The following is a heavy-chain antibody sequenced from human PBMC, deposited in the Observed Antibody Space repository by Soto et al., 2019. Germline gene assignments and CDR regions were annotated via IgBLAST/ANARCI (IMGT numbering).Heavy chain of an antibody. V-gene: IGHV1-18*01. CDR3: ARGRYGDY. CDR2: ISAHNGNT. J-gene: IGHJ4*02. Sequence: QVHLVQSGAEVKKPGVSVKVSCKGSGYGFTTYGITWVRQAPGQGLEWMAWISAHNGNTNYAQKLQGRVTVTRDTSTSTAYMERRSLRSDDTAVSYCARGRYGDYWGQGALVTVSS. CDR1: GYGFTTYG. D-gene: IGHD1-1*01.